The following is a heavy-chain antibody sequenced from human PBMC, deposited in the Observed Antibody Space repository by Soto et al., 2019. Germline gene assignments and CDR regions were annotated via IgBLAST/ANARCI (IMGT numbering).Heavy chain of an antibody. D-gene: IGHD3-10*01. V-gene: IGHV1-18*01. CDR2: ISTYNVDT. CDR3: VRCGFAYGYLDY. CDR1: GYTFSSYG. J-gene: IGHJ4*02. Sequence: GASVNVSCKTSGYTFSSYGIVWVRQAPGQGLELMGWISTYNVDTKYADKFQGRLTMSSXXXXTXAXMXLXRXRSDXTAVYYCVRCGFAYGYLDYWSQWTFVTVSS.